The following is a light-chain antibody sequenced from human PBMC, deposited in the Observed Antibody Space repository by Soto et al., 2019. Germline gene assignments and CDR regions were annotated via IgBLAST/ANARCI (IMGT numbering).Light chain of an antibody. J-gene: IGKJ1*01. V-gene: IGKV3-20*01. CDR3: QQYGTSIET. CDR1: QSLGTIY. Sequence: EIVLTQSPGTLSFSPGKTATLSCGASQSLGTIYLAWYQQKPGQAPRLVIYNASRRATGIPDRFSGSGSGTDFSLTISRLEPEDFAVYYCQQYGTSIETFGQGTKVDIK. CDR2: NAS.